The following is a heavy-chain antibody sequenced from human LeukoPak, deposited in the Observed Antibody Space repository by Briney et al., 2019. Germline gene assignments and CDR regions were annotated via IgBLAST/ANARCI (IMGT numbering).Heavy chain of an antibody. D-gene: IGHD1-26*01. CDR1: GGSITNYY. J-gene: IGHJ5*02. V-gene: IGHV4-59*12. Sequence: PSETLSLTCIVSGGSITNYYWSWVRQPPGKGLEWIGYIYYTGSTNYSPSLSSRVTISIDTSKTQFSLKLSSVTAADTAVYYCARDAKVGATRVRWFDPWGQGTLVTVSS. CDR3: ARDAKVGATRVRWFDP. CDR2: IYYTGST.